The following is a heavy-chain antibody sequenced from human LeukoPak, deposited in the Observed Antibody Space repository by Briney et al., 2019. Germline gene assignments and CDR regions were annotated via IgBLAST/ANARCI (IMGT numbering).Heavy chain of an antibody. V-gene: IGHV1-69*05. Sequence: ASVKVSCKASGGTFSSYAISWVRQAPGQGLEWMGGIIPIFGTANYAQKFQGRVTITTDESTSTAYMELSSLRSEDTAVCYCARAYNWNPNWFDPWGQGTLVTVSS. J-gene: IGHJ5*02. CDR2: IIPIFGTA. CDR1: GGTFSSYA. D-gene: IGHD1-20*01. CDR3: ARAYNWNPNWFDP.